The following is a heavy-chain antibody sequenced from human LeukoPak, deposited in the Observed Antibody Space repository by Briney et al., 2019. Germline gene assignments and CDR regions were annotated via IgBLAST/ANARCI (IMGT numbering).Heavy chain of an antibody. CDR3: ARVVAAKFDY. J-gene: IGHJ4*02. D-gene: IGHD2-15*01. V-gene: IGHV3-23*01. CDR1: GFTFSSYS. CDR2: ISGSGGST. Sequence: GGSLRLSCAASGFTFSSYSMNWVRQAPGKGLEWVSAISGSGGSTYYADSVKGRFTISRDNSKNTLYLQMNSLRAEDTAVYYCARVVAAKFDYWGQGTLVTVSS.